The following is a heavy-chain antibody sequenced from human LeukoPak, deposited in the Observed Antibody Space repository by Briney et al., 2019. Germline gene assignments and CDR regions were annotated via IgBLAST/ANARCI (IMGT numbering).Heavy chain of an antibody. V-gene: IGHV3-49*04. J-gene: IGHJ4*02. D-gene: IGHD2-2*01. CDR2: IRSKAYGGTT. CDR3: TRVGVSLGTSFDY. CDR1: GFTFGDYA. Sequence: GGSLRLSCTASGFTFGDYAMSWVCQAPGKGLEWVGFIRSKAYGGTTEYAASVKGRFTISRDDSKSIAYLQMNSLKTEDTAVYYCTRVGVSLGTSFDYWGQGTLVTVSS.